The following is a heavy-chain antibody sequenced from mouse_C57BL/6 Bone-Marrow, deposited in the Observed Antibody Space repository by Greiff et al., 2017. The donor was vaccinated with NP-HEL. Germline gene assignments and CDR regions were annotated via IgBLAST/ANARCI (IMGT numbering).Heavy chain of an antibody. CDR3: ARELYYAMDY. J-gene: IGHJ4*01. CDR2: SRNKANDYTT. V-gene: IGHV7-1*01. CDR1: GFTFSDFY. Sequence: EVKVVESGGGLVQSGRSLRLSCATSGFTFSDFYMEWVRQAPGKGLEWIAASRNKANDYTTEYSASVKGRFIVSRDTSQSILYLQMNALRAEDTAIYYCARELYYAMDYWGQGTSVTVSS.